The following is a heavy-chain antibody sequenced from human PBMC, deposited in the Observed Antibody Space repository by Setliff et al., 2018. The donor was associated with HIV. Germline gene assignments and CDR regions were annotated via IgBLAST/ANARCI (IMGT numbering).Heavy chain of an antibody. CDR2: LYVSGDT. J-gene: IGHJ6*03. V-gene: IGHV4-4*07. Sequence: PSETLSLTCTVSGDSINSYYWSWVRQPAGKGLEWIGRLYVSGDTNYNPSLKSRVTMSLDTSKKHFSLNLKSVTAADTAVYYCALTGHRLLRGYMDVWGKGTTVTVSS. CDR1: GDSINSYY. CDR3: ALTGHRLLRGYMDV. D-gene: IGHD2-15*01.